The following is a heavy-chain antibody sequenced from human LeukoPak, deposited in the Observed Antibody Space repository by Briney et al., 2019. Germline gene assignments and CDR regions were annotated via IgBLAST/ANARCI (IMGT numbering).Heavy chain of an antibody. J-gene: IGHJ4*02. V-gene: IGHV1-18*01. CDR3: ARAGVYYYDSSGYYYAGY. Sequence: RGESLKVSCKASGYTFTSYGISWVRQAPGQGLEWMGWISAYNGNTNYAQKLQGRVTMTTDTSTSTAYMELRSLRSDDTAVYYCARAGVYYYDSSGYYYAGYWGQGTLVTVSS. CDR1: GYTFTSYG. CDR2: ISAYNGNT. D-gene: IGHD3-22*01.